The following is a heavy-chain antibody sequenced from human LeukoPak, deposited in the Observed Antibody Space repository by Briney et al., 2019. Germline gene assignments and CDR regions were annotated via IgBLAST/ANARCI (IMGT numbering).Heavy chain of an antibody. V-gene: IGHV1-69*01. Sequence: SVKVSCKASGGTFSSYAITWVRQAPGQGLEWMGGIIPIFGTINYAQKFQGRVTITADESTSTAYMELSSLRSDDTAVYYCARVSQVVVIRSLFDYWGQGTLVTVSS. D-gene: IGHD3-22*01. CDR3: ARVSQVVVIRSLFDY. J-gene: IGHJ4*02. CDR2: IIPIFGTI. CDR1: GGTFSSYA.